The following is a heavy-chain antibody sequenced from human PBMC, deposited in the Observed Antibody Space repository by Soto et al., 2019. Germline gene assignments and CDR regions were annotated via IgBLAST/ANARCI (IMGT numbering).Heavy chain of an antibody. V-gene: IGHV3-30-3*01. D-gene: IGHD3-22*01. CDR1: GFTFSSYA. Sequence: ESGGGVVQPGRSLRLSCAASGFTFSSYAMHWVRQAPGKGLEWVAVISYDGSNKYYADSVKGRFTISRDNSKNTLYLQMNSLRAEDTAVYYCARDQAYYYDSSGYYPYDYWGQGTLVTVSS. CDR3: ARDQAYYYDSSGYYPYDY. CDR2: ISYDGSNK. J-gene: IGHJ4*02.